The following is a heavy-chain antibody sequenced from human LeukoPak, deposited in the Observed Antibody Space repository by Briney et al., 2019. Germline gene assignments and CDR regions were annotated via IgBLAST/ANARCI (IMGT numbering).Heavy chain of an antibody. J-gene: IGHJ4*02. CDR2: IKEDGSEK. CDR1: GFTVSSNS. CDR3: ALSYDFDY. Sequence: GGSLRLSCTVSGFTVSSNSMSWVRQAPGKGLEWVANIKEDGSEKYYVDSVKGRFTISRDNAKNSLYLQMNSLRAEDTAVYYCALSYDFDYWGQGTLVTVSS. D-gene: IGHD1-26*01. V-gene: IGHV3-7*01.